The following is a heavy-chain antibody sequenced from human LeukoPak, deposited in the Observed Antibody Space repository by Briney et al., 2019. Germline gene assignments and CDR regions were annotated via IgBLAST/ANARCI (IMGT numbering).Heavy chain of an antibody. J-gene: IGHJ4*02. Sequence: GGSLRLSCAGSGFTFNNYAMSWVRQAPGKGLEWVSAINSGGDATAYADSVRGRFTISRDNSKNTLSLQLNSLRAGDTAIYYCAKSDCGTIGCKLLDYWGQGTLVTVSS. CDR1: GFTFNNYA. V-gene: IGHV3-23*01. D-gene: IGHD2-21*01. CDR2: INSGGDAT. CDR3: AKSDCGTIGCKLLDY.